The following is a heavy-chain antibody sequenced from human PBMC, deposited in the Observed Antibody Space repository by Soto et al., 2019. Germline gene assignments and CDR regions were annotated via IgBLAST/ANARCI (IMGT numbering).Heavy chain of an antibody. Sequence: SETLCLPWTVSCGSISSGDYCWSWIRQPPGKGLEWIGYIYYSGSTYYNPSLKSRVTISVDTSKNQFSLKLSSVTAADTAVYYCARELDSGSYHWGQGTLVTVSS. CDR1: CGSISSGDYC. D-gene: IGHD1-26*01. J-gene: IGHJ5*02. CDR2: IYYSGST. V-gene: IGHV4-30-4*01. CDR3: ARELDSGSYH.